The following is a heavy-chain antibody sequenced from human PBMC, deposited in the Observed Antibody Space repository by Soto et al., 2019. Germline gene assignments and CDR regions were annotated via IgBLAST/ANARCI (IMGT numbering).Heavy chain of an antibody. CDR1: DFTLNNVW. Sequence: GGSLRLSCAASDFTLNNVWMSWVRQAPEKGLEWIGRIRSKSDGGTTDYAAPVKGRFTISRDDSKNTLYLQMNSLKTEDTAVYYCTTTRDPNDYWGQGTLVTVSS. CDR3: TTTRDPNDY. J-gene: IGHJ4*02. V-gene: IGHV3-15*01. CDR2: IRSKSDGGTT.